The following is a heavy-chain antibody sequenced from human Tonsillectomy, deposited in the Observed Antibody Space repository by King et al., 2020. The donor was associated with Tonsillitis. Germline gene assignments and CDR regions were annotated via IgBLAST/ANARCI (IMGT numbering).Heavy chain of an antibody. CDR2: ISYDGSNK. Sequence: VQLVESGGGVVQPGRSLRLSCAASRFTFSSYGMHWVRQAPGKGLEWVAVISYDGSNKYYADSVKGRFTISRDNSRNTLYLQMNSLRAEDTAVYYCARDSGPWLSYVFDCWGQGTLVTVSS. V-gene: IGHV3-33*05. CDR3: ARDSGPWLSYVFDC. J-gene: IGHJ4*02. CDR1: RFTFSSYG. D-gene: IGHD3-22*01.